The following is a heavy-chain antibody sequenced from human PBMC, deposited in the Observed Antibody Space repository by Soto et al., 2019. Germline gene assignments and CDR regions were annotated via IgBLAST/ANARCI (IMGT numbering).Heavy chain of an antibody. CDR3: AKLGAHDGSGSN. CDR2: IIPLLDLA. CDR1: GGAFSSFT. J-gene: IGHJ4*02. D-gene: IGHD3-10*01. Sequence: QVQLVQSGAEVKEPGSSVKVSCKASGGAFSSFTISWVRQAPGQGLEWMGRIIPLLDLANYSQRYQDRVTITADTSTTTAYRELTSLKSEDTAVYFCAKLGAHDGSGSNWGQGTLVIVSS. V-gene: IGHV1-69*02.